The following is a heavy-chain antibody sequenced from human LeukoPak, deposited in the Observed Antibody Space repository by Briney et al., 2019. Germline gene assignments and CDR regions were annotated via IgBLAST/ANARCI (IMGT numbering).Heavy chain of an antibody. V-gene: IGHV1-18*01. CDR2: ISAYNGNT. J-gene: IGHJ5*02. CDR1: GYTFTSYG. Sequence: GASVKVSCKASGYTFTSYGISWVRQAPGQGLEWMGWISAYNGNTNYAQKLQGRVTMTTDTSTSTAYMELRSLRSDDTAVYYCARDALTGTTPPYIWFDPWGQGTLVTVTS. CDR3: ARDALTGTTPPYIWFDP. D-gene: IGHD1-20*01.